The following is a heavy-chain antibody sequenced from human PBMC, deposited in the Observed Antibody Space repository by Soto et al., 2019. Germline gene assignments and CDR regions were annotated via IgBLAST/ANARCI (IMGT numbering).Heavy chain of an antibody. V-gene: IGHV1-8*01. CDR1: GYTFTNYD. CDR2: MNPDSGDT. Sequence: QVQLVHSGAEVKEPGASVKVSCKASGYTFTNYDINWVRQATGQGPEWMGWMNPDSGDTGYVPNFQGRVTMTRSTSISTAYMELSDLRSEDTAVYYCARSRGGTGVHFDYWGQGTLVTVSS. J-gene: IGHJ4*02. D-gene: IGHD7-27*01. CDR3: ARSRGGTGVHFDY.